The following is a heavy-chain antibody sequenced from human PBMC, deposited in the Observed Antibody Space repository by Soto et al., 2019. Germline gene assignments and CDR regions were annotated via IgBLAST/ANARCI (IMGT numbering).Heavy chain of an antibody. CDR1: GFSLSNARVG. V-gene: IGHV2-26*01. CDR2: IFSNDEK. CDR3: ARITMVRGVITLDY. Sequence: GSGPTLVNPTETLTLTCTVSGFSLSNARVGVSWIRQPPGKALEWLAHIFSNDEKSYSTSLKSRLTISKDTSKSQVVLTMTNMDPVDTATYYCARITMVRGVITLDYWGQGTLVTVSS. D-gene: IGHD3-10*01. J-gene: IGHJ4*02.